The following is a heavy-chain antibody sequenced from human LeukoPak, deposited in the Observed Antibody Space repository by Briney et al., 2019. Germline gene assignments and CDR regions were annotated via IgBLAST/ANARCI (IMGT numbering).Heavy chain of an antibody. CDR1: GGSISNYY. J-gene: IGHJ5*02. CDR2: IYYSGST. V-gene: IGHV4-59*01. Sequence: PSETLSLTCTVSGGSISNYYWSWIRQPPGKGLEWIGYIYYSGSTNYNPSLKSRVTISVDTSKNQFSLKLSSVTAADTAVYYCAREVGGEQQPWVDPWGQGTLVTVSS. D-gene: IGHD6-13*01. CDR3: AREVGGEQQPWVDP.